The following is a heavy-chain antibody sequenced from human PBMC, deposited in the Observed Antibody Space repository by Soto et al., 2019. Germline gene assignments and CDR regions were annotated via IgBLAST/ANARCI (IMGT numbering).Heavy chain of an antibody. V-gene: IGHV4-59*01. CDR2: IYYSGST. D-gene: IGHD5-18*01. CDR3: ARDEEGYSYGFSGAFDI. Sequence: SETLSLTCTVSGGSISSYYWSWIRQPPGKGLEWIGYIYYSGSTNYNPSLKSRVTISVDTSKNQFSLKLSSVTAADTAVYYCARDEEGYSYGFSGAFDIWGQGTMVTVSS. CDR1: GGSISSYY. J-gene: IGHJ3*02.